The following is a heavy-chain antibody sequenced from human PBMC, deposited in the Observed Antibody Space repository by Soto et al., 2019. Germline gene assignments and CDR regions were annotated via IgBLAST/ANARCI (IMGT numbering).Heavy chain of an antibody. Sequence: EVQLVESGGGLVQPGGSLRLSCAASGFTFSHFWMNWVRQAPGKGLEWVANIKSDGSEKYYADSVKGRFTFSRDNAKNPLYLQMDSLRVEDTAVYYCARCRSYGMEGVERAVDIWGQGTKVTVSS. CDR3: ARCRSYGMEGVERAVDI. CDR2: IKSDGSEK. J-gene: IGHJ3*02. CDR1: GFTFSHFW. V-gene: IGHV3-7*01. D-gene: IGHD1-26*01.